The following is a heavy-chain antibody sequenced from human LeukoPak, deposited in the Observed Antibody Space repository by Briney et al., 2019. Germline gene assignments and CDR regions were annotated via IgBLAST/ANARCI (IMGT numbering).Heavy chain of an antibody. CDR3: ARKTDHQTGGDY. Sequence: PGGSLILSCAASGFTVSSNYMSWVRQAPGKGLEWVSVIYSAGTTYYADSVKGRFTISRDNSKNTLYLQMNSLRAEDTAVYYCARKTDHQTGGDYWGQGTLVTVSS. J-gene: IGHJ4*02. V-gene: IGHV3-66*01. CDR1: GFTVSSNY. D-gene: IGHD1-1*01. CDR2: IYSAGTT.